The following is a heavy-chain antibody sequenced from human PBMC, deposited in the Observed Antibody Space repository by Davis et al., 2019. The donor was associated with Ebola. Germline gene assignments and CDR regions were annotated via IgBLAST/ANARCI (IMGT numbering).Heavy chain of an antibody. CDR1: GFTFSSYS. CDR2: ISSSSSYI. CDR3: ARRRDSGYDRYFDY. Sequence: GESLKISCAASGFTFSSYSMNWVRQAPGKGLEWVSYISSSSSYIYYADSVKGRFTISRDNAKNSLYLQMNSLRAEDTAVYYCARRRDSGYDRYFDYWGQGTLVTVSS. D-gene: IGHD5-12*01. J-gene: IGHJ4*02. V-gene: IGHV3-21*05.